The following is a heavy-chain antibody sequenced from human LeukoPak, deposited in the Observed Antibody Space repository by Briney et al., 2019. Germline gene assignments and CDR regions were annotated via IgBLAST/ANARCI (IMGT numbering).Heavy chain of an antibody. Sequence: GASVKVSCKASGGTFSSYAISWVRQAPGQGLEWMGGIIPIFGTANYAQKFQGRVTITADESTSTAYMELSSLRSEDTAVYYCATDFSYWGYFDYWGQGTLVTVSS. CDR1: GGTFSSYA. J-gene: IGHJ4*02. D-gene: IGHD2-8*02. V-gene: IGHV1-69*13. CDR3: ATDFSYWGYFDY. CDR2: IIPIFGTA.